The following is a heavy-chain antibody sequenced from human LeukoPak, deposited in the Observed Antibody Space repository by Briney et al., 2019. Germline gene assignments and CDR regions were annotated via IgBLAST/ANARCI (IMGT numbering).Heavy chain of an antibody. D-gene: IGHD3-3*01. Sequence: GGSLRLSCAASGFTFSSYWMHWVRQAPGKGLVWVSRINSDGSSTSYADSVKGRFTISRDNAKNTLYLQMNSLRAEDTAVYYCARGAWSYYDFWSGYYAHYGMDVWGQGTTVTVSS. CDR3: ARGAWSYYDFWSGYYAHYGMDV. J-gene: IGHJ6*02. CDR2: INSDGSST. V-gene: IGHV3-74*01. CDR1: GFTFSSYW.